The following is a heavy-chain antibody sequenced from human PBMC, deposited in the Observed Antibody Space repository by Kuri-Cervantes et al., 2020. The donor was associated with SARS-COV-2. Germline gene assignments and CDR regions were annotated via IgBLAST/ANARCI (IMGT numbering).Heavy chain of an antibody. D-gene: IGHD3-22*01. CDR2: INHSGGT. Sequence: GSLRLSCAVYGGSFSGYYWSWIRQPPGKGLEWIGEINHSGGTNYNPSLKSRVTISVDTSKNQFSLKLSSVTAADTAVYYCARRVVSGMDVWGQGTTVTVSS. J-gene: IGHJ6*02. V-gene: IGHV4-34*01. CDR1: GGSFSGYY. CDR3: ARRVVSGMDV.